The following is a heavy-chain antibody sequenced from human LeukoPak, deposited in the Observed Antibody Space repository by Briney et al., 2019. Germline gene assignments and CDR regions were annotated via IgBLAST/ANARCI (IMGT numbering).Heavy chain of an antibody. CDR3: AIAAAGTLSYYYYYMDV. J-gene: IGHJ6*03. Sequence: SVKVSRKASGGTFSSYAISWVRQAPGQGLEWMGGIIPIFGTANYAQKFQGRVTITTDESTSTAYMELSSLRSEDTAVYYCAIAAAGTLSYYYYYMDVWGKGTTVTVSS. V-gene: IGHV1-69*05. CDR2: IIPIFGTA. CDR1: GGTFSSYA. D-gene: IGHD6-13*01.